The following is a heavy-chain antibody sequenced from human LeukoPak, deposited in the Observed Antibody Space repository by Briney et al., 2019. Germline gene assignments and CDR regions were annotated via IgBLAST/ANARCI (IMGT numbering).Heavy chain of an antibody. Sequence: GSLSLSCAASGFTFSSYAMSWVRQAPGKGLEGVSAISGSGGSTYYADSVKGRFTISRDNSKNTLYLQMNSLRAEDTAVYYCAKGDIVLMVYAHLDYWGQGTLVTVSS. CDR1: GFTFSSYA. J-gene: IGHJ4*02. V-gene: IGHV3-23*01. CDR3: AKGDIVLMVYAHLDY. D-gene: IGHD2-8*01. CDR2: ISGSGGST.